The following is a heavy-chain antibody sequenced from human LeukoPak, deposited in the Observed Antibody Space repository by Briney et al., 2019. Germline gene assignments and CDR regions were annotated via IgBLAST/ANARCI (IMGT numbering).Heavy chain of an antibody. Sequence: GGSLRLSCAASEFSVGSNYMTWVRQAPGKGLEWVSLIYSGGSTYYADSVKGRFTISRDNSKNTLYLQMNSLRAEDTAVYYCAKDVRYYDSTYFDYWGQGTLVAVSS. CDR3: AKDVRYYDSTYFDY. V-gene: IGHV3-53*01. D-gene: IGHD3-22*01. J-gene: IGHJ4*02. CDR1: EFSVGSNY. CDR2: IYSGGST.